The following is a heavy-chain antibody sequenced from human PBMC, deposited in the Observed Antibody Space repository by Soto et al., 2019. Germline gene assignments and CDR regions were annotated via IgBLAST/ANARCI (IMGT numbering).Heavy chain of an antibody. CDR3: ARDKTSTTVTTGGWFDP. D-gene: IGHD4-17*01. CDR2: INHSGST. J-gene: IGHJ5*02. V-gene: IGHV4-34*01. CDR1: GGSFSGYY. Sequence: SETLSLTCAVYGGSFSGYYWSWIRQPPGKGLEWIGEINHSGSTNYNPSLKSRVTISVDTSKNQFSLKLSSVTAADTAVYYCARDKTSTTVTTGGWFDPWGQGTLVTVSS.